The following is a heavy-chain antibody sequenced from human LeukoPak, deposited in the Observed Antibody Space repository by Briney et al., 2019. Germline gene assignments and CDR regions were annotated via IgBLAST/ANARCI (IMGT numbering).Heavy chain of an antibody. D-gene: IGHD3-22*01. CDR1: GYTFTSYY. CDR3: ARGYYYDSSGYPDAFDI. CDR2: INPSGGST. Sequence: GASVKVSCKASGYTFTSYYMHWVRQAPGQGLEWMGIINPSGGSTSYAQKFQGRVTMTRDMSTSTVYMELSSLRSEDTAVYYCARGYYYDSSGYPDAFDIWGQGTMVTVSS. V-gene: IGHV1-46*01. J-gene: IGHJ3*02.